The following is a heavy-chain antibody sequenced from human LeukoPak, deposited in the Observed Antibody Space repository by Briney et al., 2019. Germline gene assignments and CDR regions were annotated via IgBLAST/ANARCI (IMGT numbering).Heavy chain of an antibody. V-gene: IGHV1-2*02. CDR1: GYTFTGYY. CDR2: INPNSGGT. CDR3: ARDARTYYDYVWGSYRYGEFDY. D-gene: IGHD3-16*02. J-gene: IGHJ4*02. Sequence: ASVKVSCKASGYTFTGYYMHWVRQAPGQGLEWMGWINPNSGGTNYAQKFQGRVTMTRDTSISTAYMELSRLRSDDTAVYYCARDARTYYDYVWGSYRYGEFDYWGQGTLVTVSX.